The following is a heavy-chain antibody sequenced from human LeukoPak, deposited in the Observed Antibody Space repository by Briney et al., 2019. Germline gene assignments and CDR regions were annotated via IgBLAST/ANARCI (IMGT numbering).Heavy chain of an antibody. CDR2: IKQDGSEK. V-gene: IGHV3-7*01. Sequence: PGGSLRLSCAASGFTFSSYWMSWVRQAPGKGLEWVANIKQDGSEKYYVDSVKGRFTISRDNAKNSLYLQMNSLRAEDTAVYYCARGHDFWSGYYIPWGQGTLVTVSS. D-gene: IGHD3-3*01. J-gene: IGHJ5*02. CDR1: GFTFSSYW. CDR3: ARGHDFWSGYYIP.